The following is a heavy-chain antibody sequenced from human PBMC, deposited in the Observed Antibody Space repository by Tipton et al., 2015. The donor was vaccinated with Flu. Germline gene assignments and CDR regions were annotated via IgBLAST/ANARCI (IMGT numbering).Heavy chain of an antibody. D-gene: IGHD3-22*01. CDR3: ARGDSSGYYFDY. CDR1: YGSMTGHY. CDR2: MYHSGSS. Sequence: TLSLTCTASYGSMTGHYWSWIRQPPGKGLEWIWYMYHSGSSNYNPSLKSRLTVSVDTSNFQSSLTLTSVTAADTAVYYCARGDSSGYYFDYWGQGILVTGSS. V-gene: IGHV4-59*11. J-gene: IGHJ4*02.